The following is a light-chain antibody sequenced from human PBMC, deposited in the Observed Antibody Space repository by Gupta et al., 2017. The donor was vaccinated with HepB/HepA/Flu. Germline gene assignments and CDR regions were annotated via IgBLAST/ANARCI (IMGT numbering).Light chain of an antibody. Sequence: TLSASVGDRVTITCRASHNINPWLAWYQHRPGKAPKLLMYQASILQSGVPSRFSGSGSGTQFTLTITSLQPDDSATYYCQQYGYYRSFGQGTKVEI. J-gene: IGKJ2*01. CDR2: QAS. V-gene: IGKV1-5*03. CDR1: HNINPW. CDR3: QQYGYYRS.